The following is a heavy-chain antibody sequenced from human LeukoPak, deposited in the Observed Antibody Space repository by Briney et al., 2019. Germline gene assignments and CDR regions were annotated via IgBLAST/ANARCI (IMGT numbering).Heavy chain of an antibody. V-gene: IGHV1-18*01. D-gene: IGHD2-2*01. J-gene: IGHJ6*04. CDR1: GYTFTSYG. CDR3: ANVAKGRFFFYHMDV. Sequence: ASVKVSCKASGYTFTSYGISWVRQAPGQGLEWMGWISAYNGNTNYAQKFQGRVTITADTSTTTAYIEMRSLTYDDTAVYFCANVAKGRFFFYHMDVWGKGTTVTVSS. CDR2: ISAYNGNT.